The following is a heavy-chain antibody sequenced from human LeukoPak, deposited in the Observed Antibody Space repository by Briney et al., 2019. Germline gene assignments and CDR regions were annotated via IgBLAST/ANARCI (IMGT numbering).Heavy chain of an antibody. D-gene: IGHD6-19*01. V-gene: IGHV1-2*02. CDR3: ASRIAVAAHPGD. J-gene: IGHJ4*02. CDR2: INPNSGGT. CDR1: GYTFTGYY. Sequence: ASVKVSCKASGYTFTGYYMHWVRQAHGQGLEWMGWINPNSGGTNYAQKFQGRVTMTRDTSISTAYMELSRLRSDDTAVYYCASRIAVAAHPGDWGQGTLVTVSS.